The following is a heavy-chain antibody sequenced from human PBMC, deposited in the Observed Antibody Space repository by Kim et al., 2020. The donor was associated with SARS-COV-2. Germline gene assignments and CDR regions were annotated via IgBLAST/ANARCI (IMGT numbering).Heavy chain of an antibody. CDR3: ARGFTIFGVVSPFDY. D-gene: IGHD3-3*01. V-gene: IGHV4-34*01. Sequence: SETLSLTCAVYGGSFSGYYWSWIRQPPGKGLEWIGEINHSGSTNYNPSLKSRVTISVDTSKNQFSLKLSSVTAADTAVYYCARGFTIFGVVSPFDYWGQGTLVTVSS. CDR1: GGSFSGYY. CDR2: INHSGST. J-gene: IGHJ4*02.